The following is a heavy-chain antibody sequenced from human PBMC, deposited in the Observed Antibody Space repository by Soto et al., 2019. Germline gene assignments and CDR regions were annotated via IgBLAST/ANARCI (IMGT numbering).Heavy chain of an antibody. CDR3: ARGVVEGSRIYYHIDY. CDR1: GYTFTSYA. D-gene: IGHD3-10*01. J-gene: IGHJ4*02. CDR2: INAGNVNT. Sequence: QVQLVQSGAEVKKPGASVKVSCKASGYTFTSYAMHWVRQAPGQRLEWVGWINAGNVNTKYSREFQGRVTITRDTSASTAYMELRSLRSEDTAVYYCARGVVEGSRIYYHIDYWGLGTLVTVSS. V-gene: IGHV1-3*01.